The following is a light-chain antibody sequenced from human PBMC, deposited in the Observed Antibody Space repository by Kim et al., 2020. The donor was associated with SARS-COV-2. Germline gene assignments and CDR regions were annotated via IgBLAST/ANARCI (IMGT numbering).Light chain of an antibody. CDR3: QTWGTGIRV. CDR2: LNSDGSH. J-gene: IGLJ7*01. V-gene: IGLV4-69*01. Sequence: QPVLTQSPSASASLGALVKLTCTLSSGHSSYAIAWHQQQPEKGPRYLMKLNSDGSHNKGDGIPDRFSGSSSGAERYLTISSLQSEDEADYYCQTWGTGIRVFGGGTQLTVL. CDR1: SGHSSYA.